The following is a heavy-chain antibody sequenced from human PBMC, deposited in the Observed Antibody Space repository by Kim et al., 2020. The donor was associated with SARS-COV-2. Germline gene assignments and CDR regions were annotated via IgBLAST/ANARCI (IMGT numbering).Heavy chain of an antibody. CDR1: GGSISSGGYS. J-gene: IGHJ4*02. CDR2: IYYSGST. CDR3: ASMVRGVGIDY. D-gene: IGHD3-10*01. V-gene: IGHV4-30-2*01. Sequence: SETLSLTCAVSGGSISSGGYSWSWIRQPPGKGLEWIGYIYYSGSTYYNPSLKSRVTISVDRSKNQFSLKLSSVTAADTAVYYCASMVRGVGIDYWGQGTL.